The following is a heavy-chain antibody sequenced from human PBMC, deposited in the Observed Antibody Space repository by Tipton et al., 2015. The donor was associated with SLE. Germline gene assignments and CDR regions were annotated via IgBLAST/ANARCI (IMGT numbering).Heavy chain of an antibody. D-gene: IGHD2-2*01. CDR2: ITSNGGST. CDR3: AREGSSTSCYDY. V-gene: IGHV3-64*01. Sequence: SLRLSCAASGFTFSNYAMHWVRQAAGKRLEYVSAITSNGGSTYYANSVKDRFTISRDNSKDTLYLQMGSLRTEDMAVYYCAREGSSTSCYDYWGQGTLVTVPS. J-gene: IGHJ4*02. CDR1: GFTFSNYA.